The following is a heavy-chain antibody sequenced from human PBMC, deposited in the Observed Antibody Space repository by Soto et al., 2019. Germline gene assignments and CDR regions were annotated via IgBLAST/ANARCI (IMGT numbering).Heavy chain of an antibody. CDR2: IKQDGSEK. J-gene: IGHJ6*03. CDR3: ARGPYQQYCSGGSCSRYYYYYDMDV. D-gene: IGHD2-15*01. Sequence: GGSLRLSCAASGFTFSSYWMSWVRQAPGKGLAWVANIKQDGSEKYYVDSVKGRFTISRDNAKNSLYLQMNSLRAEDTAVYYCARGPYQQYCSGGSCSRYYYYYDMDVWGKGTTVIVSS. V-gene: IGHV3-7*01. CDR1: GFTFSSYW.